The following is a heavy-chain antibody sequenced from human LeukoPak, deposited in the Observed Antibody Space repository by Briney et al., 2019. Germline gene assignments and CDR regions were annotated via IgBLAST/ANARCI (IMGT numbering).Heavy chain of an antibody. J-gene: IGHJ4*02. Sequence: GGSLRLSCAASGFTFSSYAMSWVRQAPGKGLEWVSAISGSGGSTYYADSVKGRFTISRDNSRNTLYLQMNSLRAEDTAVYYCAKDVNMTDYFDYWGQGTLVTVSS. D-gene: IGHD2/OR15-2a*01. CDR2: ISGSGGST. V-gene: IGHV3-23*01. CDR3: AKDVNMTDYFDY. CDR1: GFTFSSYA.